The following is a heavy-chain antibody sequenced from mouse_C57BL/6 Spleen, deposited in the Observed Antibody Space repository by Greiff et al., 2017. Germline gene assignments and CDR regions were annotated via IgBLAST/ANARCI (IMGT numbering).Heavy chain of an antibody. V-gene: IGHV5-17*01. D-gene: IGHD2-4*01. CDR2: ISSGSSTI. Sequence: EVKLMESGGGLVKPGGSLKLSCAASGFTFSDYGMHWVRQAPEKGLEWVAYISSGSSTIYYADTVKGRFTISRDNAKNTLFLQMTSLRSEDTAMYCCARGDYYDYDAFAYWGQGTLVTVSA. CDR3: ARGDYYDYDAFAY. CDR1: GFTFSDYG. J-gene: IGHJ3*01.